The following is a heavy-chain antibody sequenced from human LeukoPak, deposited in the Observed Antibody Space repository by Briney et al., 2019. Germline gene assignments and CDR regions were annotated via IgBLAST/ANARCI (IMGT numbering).Heavy chain of an antibody. J-gene: IGHJ5*02. Sequence: GGSLRLSCAASGFTVSSNYMSWVRQAPGKGLEWVSIIYSGGRTYYADSVKGRFTISRDNSNNTLYLQMNSLRAEDTAMYYCARTVYYGDKDWFDPWGQGTLVTVSS. CDR2: IYSGGRT. V-gene: IGHV3-53*01. CDR3: ARTVYYGDKDWFDP. D-gene: IGHD4-17*01. CDR1: GFTVSSNY.